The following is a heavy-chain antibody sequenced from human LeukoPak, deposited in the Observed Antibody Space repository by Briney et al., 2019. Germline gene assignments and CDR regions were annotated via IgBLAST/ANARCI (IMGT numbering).Heavy chain of an antibody. V-gene: IGHV2-5*01. CDR3: AHSLPHYGDATFDY. Sequence: SGPTLVKPTQTLTLTCTFSGFSLSTSGVGVGWIRQPPGKALEWLALIYWNDDKRYSPSLKSRLTITKDTSKNQVVLTMTNMDPVDTATYHCAHSLPHYGDATFDYWGQGTLVTVSS. CDR2: IYWNDDK. J-gene: IGHJ4*02. D-gene: IGHD4-17*01. CDR1: GFSLSTSGVG.